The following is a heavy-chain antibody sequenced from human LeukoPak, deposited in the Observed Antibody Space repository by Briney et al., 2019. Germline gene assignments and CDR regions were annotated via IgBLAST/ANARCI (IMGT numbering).Heavy chain of an antibody. CDR3: ARDLGYQLPPPQYYYYYGMDV. D-gene: IGHD2-2*01. J-gene: IGHJ6*02. CDR1: GGTFSSYA. Sequence: SVKVSCKASGGTFSSYAISWVRQAPGQGLEWMGGIIPIFGTANYAQKFQGRVTITADESTSTAYMELSSLRSEDTAVYYCARDLGYQLPPPQYYYYYGMDVWGQGTMVTVSS. CDR2: IIPIFGTA. V-gene: IGHV1-69*01.